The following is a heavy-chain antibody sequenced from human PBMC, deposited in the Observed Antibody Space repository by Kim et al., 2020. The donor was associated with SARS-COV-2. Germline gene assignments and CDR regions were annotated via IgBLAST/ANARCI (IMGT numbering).Heavy chain of an antibody. CDR1: GFTFSSYS. Sequence: GGSLRLSCAASGFTFSSYSMNWVRQAPGKGLEWVSSISSSSSYIYYADSVKGRFTISRDNAKNSLYLQMNSLRAEDTAVYYCARDRSAYSSPDYYYGMDVWGQGTTVTVSS. J-gene: IGHJ6*02. CDR2: ISSSSSYI. CDR3: ARDRSAYSSPDYYYGMDV. V-gene: IGHV3-21*01. D-gene: IGHD6-13*01.